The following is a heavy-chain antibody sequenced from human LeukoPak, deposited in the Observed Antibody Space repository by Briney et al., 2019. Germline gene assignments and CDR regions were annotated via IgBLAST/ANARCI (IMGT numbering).Heavy chain of an antibody. D-gene: IGHD2-2*02. CDR2: IYYSGST. Sequence: SETLSLTCTVSGGSISSYYWSWIRQPPGKGLEWIGYIYYSGSTNYNPSLKSRVTISVDTSKNQFSLKLSSVTAADTAVYYCARTRPIVVVPAAIGDNWFDPWGQGTLVTVSS. V-gene: IGHV4-59*08. CDR1: GGSISSYY. J-gene: IGHJ5*02. CDR3: ARTRPIVVVPAAIGDNWFDP.